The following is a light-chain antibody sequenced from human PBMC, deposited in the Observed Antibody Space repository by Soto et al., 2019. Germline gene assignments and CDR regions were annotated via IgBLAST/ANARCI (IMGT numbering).Light chain of an antibody. J-gene: IGLJ2*01. Sequence: QSVLTQPASVSGSPGQSITISCTGTSSDVGSYNLVSWYQHHPGKAPKVIIYEGGKRPSGVSNRFSGSKSGITASLTISGLQAEDEADYYCCSYAGYSTSAVFGGGTKLTVL. CDR2: EGG. CDR3: CSYAGYSTSAV. V-gene: IGLV2-23*01. CDR1: SSDVGSYNL.